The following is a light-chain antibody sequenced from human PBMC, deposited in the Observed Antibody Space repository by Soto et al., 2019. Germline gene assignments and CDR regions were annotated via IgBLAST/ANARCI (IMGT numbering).Light chain of an antibody. Sequence: QSALTQPASVSGSPGQSITISCTGTSSDVGNYNYVSWYQQHPGKAPKLMIYEVSNRPSGVSDRFSGSKSGNTASLTISGLQAEDEADYYCNSYTTSTTLVFGGGTKLTVL. CDR1: SSDVGNYNY. CDR3: NSYTTSTTLV. J-gene: IGLJ2*01. V-gene: IGLV2-14*01. CDR2: EVS.